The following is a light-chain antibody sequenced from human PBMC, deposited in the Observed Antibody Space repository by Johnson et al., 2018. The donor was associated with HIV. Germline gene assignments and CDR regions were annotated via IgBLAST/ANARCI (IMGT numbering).Light chain of an antibody. CDR3: GTWDSSLSAS. J-gene: IGLJ1*01. CDR2: DNN. V-gene: IGLV1-51*01. CDR1: SSNIGNNY. Sequence: QSVLTQPPSVSAAPGQKVTISCSGSSSNIGNNYVSWYQQLPGTAPKLLIYDNNKRPPGIPDRFSGSKSGTSATLGITGLQTGDEADYYCGTWDSSLSASFGTGTKVTGL.